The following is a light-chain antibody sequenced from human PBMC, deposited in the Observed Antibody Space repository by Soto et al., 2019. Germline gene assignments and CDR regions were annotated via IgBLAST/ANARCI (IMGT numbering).Light chain of an antibody. CDR1: SGSIASNY. CDR3: QSYDSSTVV. Sequence: NFMLTQPHSGSESPGRTVTISCTRSSGSIASNYVQWYQQRPGSVPTTVIYEGNQRPSGVPDRFSGSTDGSSNSASLTISGLHTEDEADYYCQSYDSSTVVFGGGTKVTVL. CDR2: EGN. J-gene: IGLJ2*01. V-gene: IGLV6-57*04.